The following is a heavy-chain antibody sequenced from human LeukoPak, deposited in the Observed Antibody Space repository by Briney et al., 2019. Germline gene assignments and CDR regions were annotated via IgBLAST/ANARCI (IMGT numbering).Heavy chain of an antibody. CDR1: GFTFSSYS. D-gene: IGHD3-10*01. CDR2: MKKDGSET. Sequence: GGSLRLSCAASGFTFSSYSMIWVRQAPGKGLQWVANMKKDGSETKYVDSVKGRFTISRDNAKNSLYLQMNSLRAEDTAVYYCGRHRSGSGTYFIDYWGQGTLVSVSS. J-gene: IGHJ4*02. V-gene: IGHV3-7*01. CDR3: GRHRSGSGTYFIDY.